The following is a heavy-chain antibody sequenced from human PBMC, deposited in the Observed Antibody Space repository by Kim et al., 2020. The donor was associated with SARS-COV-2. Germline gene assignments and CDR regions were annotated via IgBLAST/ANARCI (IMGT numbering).Heavy chain of an antibody. D-gene: IGHD6-19*01. V-gene: IGHV3-33*06. CDR2: IWYDGSNK. J-gene: IGHJ4*02. CDR3: AKDSVAVADHHFDY. CDR1: GFTFSSYG. Sequence: GGSLRLSCAASGFTFSSYGMHWVRQAPGKGLEWVAVIWYDGSNKYYADSVKGRFTISRDNSKNTLYLQMNSLRAEDTAVYYCAKDSVAVADHHFDYWGQGTLVTVSS.